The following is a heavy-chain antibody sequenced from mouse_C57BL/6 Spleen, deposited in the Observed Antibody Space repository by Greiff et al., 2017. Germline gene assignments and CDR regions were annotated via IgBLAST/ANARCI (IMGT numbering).Heavy chain of an antibody. Sequence: QVQLQQPGAELVRPGSSVKLSCKASGYTFTSYWMHWVKQRPIQGLEWIGNIDPSDSETHYNQKFKDKATLTVDKSSSTAYMQLSSLTSEDSAVYYWARSRSPYAMDYWGQGTSVTVSS. V-gene: IGHV1-52*01. CDR3: ARSRSPYAMDY. CDR2: IDPSDSET. J-gene: IGHJ4*01. D-gene: IGHD1-1*01. CDR1: GYTFTSYW.